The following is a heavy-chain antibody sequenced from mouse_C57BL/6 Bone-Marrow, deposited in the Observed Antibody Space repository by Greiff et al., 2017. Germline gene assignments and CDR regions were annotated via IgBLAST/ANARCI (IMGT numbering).Heavy chain of an antibody. Sequence: QVQLKQSGPGLVQPSQSLSITCTVSGFSLTSYGVHWVRQSPGKGLEWLGVIWSGGSTDYNAAFISRLSISKDNSKSQVFFKMNSLQADDTAIYYCARRGWLRGDYYAMDYWGQGTSVTVSS. CDR1: GFSLTSYG. CDR2: IWSGGST. CDR3: ARRGWLRGDYYAMDY. J-gene: IGHJ4*01. V-gene: IGHV2-2*01. D-gene: IGHD2-2*01.